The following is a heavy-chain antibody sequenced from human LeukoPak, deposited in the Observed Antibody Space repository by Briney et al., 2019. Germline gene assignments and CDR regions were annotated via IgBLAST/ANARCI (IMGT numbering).Heavy chain of an antibody. J-gene: IGHJ4*02. D-gene: IGHD6-19*01. CDR1: GYTFTSYY. CDR3: AIQDSSGWYYFDY. Sequence: ASVKVSCMASGYTFTSYYMHWVRQAPGQGLEWMGIINPSGGSTSYAQKFQGRVTMTRDTSTSTVYMELSSLRSEDTAVYYCAIQDSSGWYYFDYWGQGTLVTVSS. V-gene: IGHV1-46*01. CDR2: INPSGGST.